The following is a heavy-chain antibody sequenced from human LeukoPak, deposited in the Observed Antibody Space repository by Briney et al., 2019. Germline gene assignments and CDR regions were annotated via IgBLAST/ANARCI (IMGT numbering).Heavy chain of an antibody. J-gene: IGHJ4*02. V-gene: IGHV1-69*04. CDR1: GGTFSSYA. CDR2: IIPILGTA. D-gene: IGHD3-10*01. CDR3: ARSSYYYGSGSSDY. Sequence: ASVKVSCKASGGTFSSYAISWVRQAPGQGLEWMGRIIPILGTANYAQKFQGRVTITADKSTSTAYMELSSLRSEDTAVYYCARSSYYYGSGSSDYWGQGTLVTVSS.